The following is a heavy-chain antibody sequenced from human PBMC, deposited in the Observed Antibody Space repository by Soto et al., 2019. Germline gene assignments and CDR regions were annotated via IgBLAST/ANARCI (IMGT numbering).Heavy chain of an antibody. V-gene: IGHV1-8*01. CDR1: GYTFTSYD. D-gene: IGHD6-13*01. Sequence: ASVKVSCKASGYTFTSYDINWVRQASGQGLEWMGWLSPDGGNTGHAQKLHGRVTMTRNTSISTAYMELSRLRSDDTAVYYCARDAGSWYGYYYYYGMDVWGQGTTVTVSS. CDR3: ARDAGSWYGYYYYYGMDV. CDR2: LSPDGGNT. J-gene: IGHJ6*02.